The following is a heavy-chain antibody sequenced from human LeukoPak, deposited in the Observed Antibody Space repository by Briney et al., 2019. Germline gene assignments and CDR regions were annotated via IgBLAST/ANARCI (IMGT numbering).Heavy chain of an antibody. CDR2: IIPILGIA. CDR1: GGTFSSYA. CDR3: ARHAYDFWSGYYTGGYFDY. V-gene: IGHV1-69*04. J-gene: IGHJ4*02. D-gene: IGHD3-3*01. Sequence: SVKVSCKASGGTFSSYAISWVRQALGQGLEWMGRIIPILGIANYAQKFQGRVTITTDESTSTAYMELSSLRSEDTAVYYCARHAYDFWSGYYTGGYFDYWGQGTLVTVSS.